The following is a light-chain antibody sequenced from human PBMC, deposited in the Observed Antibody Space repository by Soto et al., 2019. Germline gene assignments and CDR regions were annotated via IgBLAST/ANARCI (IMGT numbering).Light chain of an antibody. CDR2: DVS. CDR3: SSYTTSSLYV. CDR1: SNDIGAYNF. V-gene: IGLV2-14*03. Sequence: QSVLTQPASVSGAPGQSITISCTGTSNDIGAYNFVSWYQQHPGKAPKLMIYDVSNRPSGLSNRFSGSKSGSTASLTISGLQAEDEADYYCSSYTTSSLYVFGTGTKLTVL. J-gene: IGLJ1*01.